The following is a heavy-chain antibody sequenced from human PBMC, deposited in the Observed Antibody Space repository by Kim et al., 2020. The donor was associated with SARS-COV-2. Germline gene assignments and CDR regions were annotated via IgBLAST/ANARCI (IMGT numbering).Heavy chain of an antibody. CDR3: ARSPYQDDFWSGYLFFDY. D-gene: IGHD3-3*01. J-gene: IGHJ4*02. V-gene: IGHV4-31*02. Sequence: KSRVTISVDTSKNQCSLKLSSVTAADTAVYYCARSPYQDDFWSGYLFFDYWGQGTLVTVSS.